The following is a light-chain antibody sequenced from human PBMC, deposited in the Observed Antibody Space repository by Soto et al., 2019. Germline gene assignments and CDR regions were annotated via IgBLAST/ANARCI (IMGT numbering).Light chain of an antibody. J-gene: IGKJ4*01. V-gene: IGKV3-20*01. CDR3: QQDGSSVT. CDR2: DAS. Sequence: EIVLTQSPGTLSLSPGERATLSCRASQSVSSSYLAWYQQKPGQAPRLLIYDASNRATGIPDRFSGSGSATDFTLTISRLEPEDFAVYYCQQDGSSVTFXGGTKVDIK. CDR1: QSVSSSY.